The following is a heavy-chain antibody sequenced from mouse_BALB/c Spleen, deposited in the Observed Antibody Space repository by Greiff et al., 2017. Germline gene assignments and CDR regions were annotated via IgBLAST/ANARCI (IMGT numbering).Heavy chain of an antibody. Sequence: LKQPGSELVRPGASVKLSCKASGYTFTSYWMHWVKQRHGQGLEWIGNIYPGSGSTNYDEKFKSKGTLTVDTSSSTAYMHLSSLTSEDSAVYYCTRQRRRGYFDYWGQGTTLTVSS. V-gene: IGHV1S22*01. J-gene: IGHJ2*01. CDR3: TRQRRRGYFDY. D-gene: IGHD2-12*01. CDR1: GYTFTSYW. CDR2: IYPGSGST.